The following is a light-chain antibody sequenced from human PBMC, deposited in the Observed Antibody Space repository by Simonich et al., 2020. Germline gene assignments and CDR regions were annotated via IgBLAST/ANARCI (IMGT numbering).Light chain of an antibody. V-gene: IGKV3D-20*01. CDR3: QQYGSSPEFT. J-gene: IGKJ3*01. Sequence: EIVLTQSPGTLSLSPGERATLSCRASQSVSSSYLAWYPQKPGLAPSLLLYDAATRATGIPERFSGSGSGTDFTLTISRLEPEDVAVYYCQQYGSSPEFTFGPGTKVDIK. CDR2: DAA. CDR1: QSVSSSY.